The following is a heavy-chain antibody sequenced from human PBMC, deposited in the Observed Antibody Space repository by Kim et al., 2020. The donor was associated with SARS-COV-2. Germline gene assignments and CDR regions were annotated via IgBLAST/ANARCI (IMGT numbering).Heavy chain of an antibody. J-gene: IGHJ4*02. V-gene: IGHV1-18*01. Sequence: YGQKLQGRVTMTTDTSTSTASMELRSLRSDDTAMYYCASISGYSYGSFDYWGQGTLVTVSS. CDR3: ASISGYSYGSFDY. D-gene: IGHD5-18*01.